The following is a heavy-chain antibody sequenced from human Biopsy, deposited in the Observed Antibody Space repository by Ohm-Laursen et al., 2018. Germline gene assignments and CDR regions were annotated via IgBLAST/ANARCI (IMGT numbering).Heavy chain of an antibody. CDR3: ARHPTGFWFDP. Sequence: PSDTLSLTCTVSGDSISTSTTYYWAWLRQPPGKGLEWIGSIYNSETTFYNPSLKSRVAISVDTSTNQFSLKVSSVTAADTALYYCARHPTGFWFDPWGQGTLVTVSS. V-gene: IGHV4-39*01. CDR2: IYNSETT. J-gene: IGHJ5*02. CDR1: GDSISTSTTYY.